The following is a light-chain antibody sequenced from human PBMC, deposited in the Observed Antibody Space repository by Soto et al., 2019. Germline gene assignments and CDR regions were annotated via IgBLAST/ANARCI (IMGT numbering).Light chain of an antibody. CDR3: SSYSISTAYL. CDR2: EVS. CDR1: RSDVGGYDY. Sequence: QSVLTPPASVSGSPGQSITISCTGTRSDVGGYDYVSWYQLHPGNAPKLMVFEVSKRPSGVSYRFSGSKSGNTASLTISGLQAEDEADYFCSSYSISTAYLFGTGTKVTAL. V-gene: IGLV2-14*01. J-gene: IGLJ1*01.